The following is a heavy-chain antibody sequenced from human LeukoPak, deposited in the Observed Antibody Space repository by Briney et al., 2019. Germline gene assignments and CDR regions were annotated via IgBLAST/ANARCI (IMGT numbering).Heavy chain of an antibody. Sequence: GSLRLSCAASGFTVSSNYMSWVRQAPGKGLEWVSVIYSGGSTYYADSVKGRFTISRDNSRNTLYLQMNSLRAEDTAVYYCARDLRDSSGYSDYWGQGTLVTVSS. V-gene: IGHV3-66*02. CDR2: IYSGGST. D-gene: IGHD3-22*01. CDR1: GFTVSSNY. CDR3: ARDLRDSSGYSDY. J-gene: IGHJ4*02.